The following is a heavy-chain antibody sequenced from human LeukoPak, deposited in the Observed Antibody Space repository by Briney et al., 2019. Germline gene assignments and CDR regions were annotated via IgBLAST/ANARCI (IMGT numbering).Heavy chain of an antibody. V-gene: IGHV4-59*12. CDR2: IYYSGST. J-gene: IGHJ4*02. D-gene: IGHD2-2*01. CDR1: GGSISSYY. Sequence: PSETLSLTCTVSGGSISSYYWSWIRQPPGKGLEWIGYIYYSGSTNYNPSLKSRVTISVDTSKNQFSLKLSSVTAADTAVYYCARRLGYCSSTSCYQFDYWGQGTLVTVSS. CDR3: ARRLGYCSSTSCYQFDY.